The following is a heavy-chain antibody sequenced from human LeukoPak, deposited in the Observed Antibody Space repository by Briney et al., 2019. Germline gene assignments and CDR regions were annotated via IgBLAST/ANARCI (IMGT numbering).Heavy chain of an antibody. CDR1: RLTFSSYR. D-gene: IGHD6-19*01. CDR3: ARAASNIVVAGDWYFDL. J-gene: IGHJ2*01. V-gene: IGHV3-74*01. Sequence: GGSLTLSCAASRLTFSSYRMHWDRQAPGKGLVWVSRINSDGSSTSYADSVKGRFTLSTDTAKNTLYLQMNSLRAEDTAVYYCARAASNIVVAGDWYFDLWGRGTLVTVSS. CDR2: INSDGSST.